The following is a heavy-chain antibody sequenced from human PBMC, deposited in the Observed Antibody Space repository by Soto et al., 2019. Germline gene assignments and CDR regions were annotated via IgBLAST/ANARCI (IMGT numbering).Heavy chain of an antibody. V-gene: IGHV3-23*01. CDR1: GFTFSNYG. CDR2: ISGSDDTT. D-gene: IGHD6-6*01. Sequence: GGSLRLSCAASGFTFSNYGMSWVRQAPGKGLEWVSLISGSDDTTYYADSVKGRFTISRDSSKNTLYLQMNSLRAEDTALYYCAKVEYPTGGGFDYWGQGTLVTVSS. J-gene: IGHJ4*02. CDR3: AKVEYPTGGGFDY.